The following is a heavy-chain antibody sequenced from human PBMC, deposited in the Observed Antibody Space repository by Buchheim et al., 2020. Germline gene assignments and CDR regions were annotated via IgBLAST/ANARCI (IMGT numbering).Heavy chain of an antibody. V-gene: IGHV3-23*04. D-gene: IGHD3-9*01. Sequence: EVQLVESGGGLVQPGGSLRLFCAASGFTFSSYAMSWVRQAPGKGLEWVSAISGSGGSTYYADSVKGRLTISRDNSKKPLYLQMNSLRAEDTAVYYCAKDRYYDILTGGGFDYWGQGTL. CDR1: GFTFSSYA. J-gene: IGHJ4*02. CDR3: AKDRYYDILTGGGFDY. CDR2: ISGSGGST.